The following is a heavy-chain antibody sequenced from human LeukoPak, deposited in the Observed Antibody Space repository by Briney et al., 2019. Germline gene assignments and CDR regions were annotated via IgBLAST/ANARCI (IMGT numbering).Heavy chain of an antibody. CDR2: IYQDGSEK. V-gene: IGHV3-7*01. D-gene: IGHD6-13*01. J-gene: IGHJ4*02. Sequence: GGSLRLSXAASGFTFSNYWMTWVRQAPGKGLEWVANIYQDGSEKFYVDSVKRRFTISRDNAKDSLYLQMNSLRAEDTALYYCARDLGAAGDYWGQGTLVTVSS. CDR1: GFTFSNYW. CDR3: ARDLGAAGDY.